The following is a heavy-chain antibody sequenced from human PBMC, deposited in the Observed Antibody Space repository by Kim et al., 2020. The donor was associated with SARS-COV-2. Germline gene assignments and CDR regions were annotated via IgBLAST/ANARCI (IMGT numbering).Heavy chain of an antibody. V-gene: IGHV3-23*01. Sequence: GRFTISRDNSKTTLYLQMNSLRAEDTAVYYCAKGKGRNYGSGSYYNRFDYWGQGTLVTVSS. J-gene: IGHJ4*02. CDR3: AKGKGRNYGSGSYYNRFDY. D-gene: IGHD3-10*01.